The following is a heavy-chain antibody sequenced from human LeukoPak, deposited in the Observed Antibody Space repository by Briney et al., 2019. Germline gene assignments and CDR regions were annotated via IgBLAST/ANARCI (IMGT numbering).Heavy chain of an antibody. D-gene: IGHD4-17*01. J-gene: IGHJ4*02. V-gene: IGHV3-30*02. Sequence: SGGSLRLSWAASGFTFSHYGMNWVRKAPGKGLEWVAFIRYDGRNKYYADSVKGRFTISRDNSQNTLYLQMNSLRNEDTAVYYCAKEIWPTVTTPGHTYDYWGQGTLVTVSS. CDR2: IRYDGRNK. CDR1: GFTFSHYG. CDR3: AKEIWPTVTTPGHTYDY.